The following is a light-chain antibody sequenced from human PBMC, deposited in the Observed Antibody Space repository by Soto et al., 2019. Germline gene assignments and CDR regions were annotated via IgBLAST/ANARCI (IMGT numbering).Light chain of an antibody. CDR3: SSYTSSTLVV. CDR1: SSDVGGYNY. V-gene: IGLV2-14*01. CDR2: DVT. J-gene: IGLJ2*01. Sequence: QSLLTQPASVSGSPGQSITISCSGTSSDVGGYNYVSWFQQYPGKAPKLLIYDVTNRPSGVSHRFSGSKSGNTASLTISGLQAEDEADYHCSSYTSSTLVVFGGGTKLTVL.